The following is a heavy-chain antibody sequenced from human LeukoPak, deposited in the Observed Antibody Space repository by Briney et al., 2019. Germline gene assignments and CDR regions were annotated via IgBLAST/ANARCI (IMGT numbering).Heavy chain of an antibody. V-gene: IGHV7-4-1*02. D-gene: IGHD6-13*01. CDR2: INTNTGNP. J-gene: IGHJ4*02. CDR3: ARELWGFSSSRSFAY. CDR1: GYSFTSNA. Sequence: ASVKVSCKASGYSFTSNAMQWVRQAPGQGLEWMGWINTNTGNPAYAQGFTGRFVFSLDTSVSTAYLEISSLKAEDTAVYYCARELWGFSSSRSFAYWGQGTLVTVAS.